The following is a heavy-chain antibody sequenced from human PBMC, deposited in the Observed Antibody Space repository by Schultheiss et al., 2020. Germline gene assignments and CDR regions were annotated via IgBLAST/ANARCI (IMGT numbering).Heavy chain of an antibody. CDR2: ISSSSSYI. CDR1: GFTFSSYE. CDR3: AREGIVVVPAPKGLDP. V-gene: IGHV3-21*04. Sequence: GGSLRLSCEASGFTFSSYEMNWVRQAPGKGLEWVSSISSSSSYIYYADSVKGRFTISRDNAKNSLYLQMNSLRAEDTAVYYCAREGIVVVPAPKGLDPWGEGTLVTVSS. D-gene: IGHD2-2*01. J-gene: IGHJ5*02.